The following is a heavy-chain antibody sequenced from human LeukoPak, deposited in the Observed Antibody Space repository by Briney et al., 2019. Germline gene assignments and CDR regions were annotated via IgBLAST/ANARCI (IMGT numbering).Heavy chain of an antibody. V-gene: IGHV1-2*02. CDR3: ARTIVAAVGRDY. CDR2: INANSGGT. J-gene: IGHJ4*02. Sequence: GASVKVSCKASGYTFTGYYLHWVRQAPGQGLEWMGWINANSGGTNYAQKFQGRVTITRDTSVNTAYMELSGLRSDDTAVYFCARTIVAAVGRDYWGQGTLVIVSS. D-gene: IGHD6-13*01. CDR1: GYTFTGYY.